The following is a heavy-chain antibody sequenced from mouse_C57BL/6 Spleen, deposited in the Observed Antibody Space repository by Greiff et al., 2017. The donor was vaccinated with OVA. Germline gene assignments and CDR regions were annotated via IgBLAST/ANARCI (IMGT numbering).Heavy chain of an antibody. V-gene: IGHV1-63*01. CDR3: ARSGDYTSMDY. CDR2: IYPGGGYT. D-gene: IGHD2-4*01. CDR1: GYTFTNYW. Sequence: QVQLKESGAELVRPGTSVKMSCKASGYTFTNYWIGWAKQRPGHGLEWIGDIYPGGGYTNYNEKFKGKATLTADKSSSTAYMQFSSLTSEDSAIYYCARSGDYTSMDYWGQGTSVTVSS. J-gene: IGHJ4*01.